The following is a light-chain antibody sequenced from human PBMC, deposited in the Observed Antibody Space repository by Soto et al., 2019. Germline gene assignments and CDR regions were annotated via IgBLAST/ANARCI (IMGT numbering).Light chain of an antibody. CDR3: SSYTSSSNWV. V-gene: IGLV2-14*01. CDR1: SSDVGGYNY. CDR2: EVS. J-gene: IGLJ3*02. Sequence: QSALTQPASVSGSPGQSITISCTGTSSDVGGYNYVSWYQQHPGKAPKLRIYEVSNRPSGVSNRFSGPKSGTTASLTISGLQAEDEADYYCSSYTSSSNWVFGGGTQLTVL.